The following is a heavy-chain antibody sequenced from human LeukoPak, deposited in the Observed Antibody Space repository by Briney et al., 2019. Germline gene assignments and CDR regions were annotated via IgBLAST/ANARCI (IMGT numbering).Heavy chain of an antibody. Sequence: PGGSLRLSCAASGFTFSSYGMHWVRQAPGKGLEWVAVIWYDGSNKYYADSVKGRLTISRDNSKNTLYLQMNSLRAEDTAVYYCARAGGSIAVAGHDAFDIWGQGTMVTVSS. D-gene: IGHD6-19*01. CDR1: GFTFSSYG. V-gene: IGHV3-33*01. CDR3: ARAGGSIAVAGHDAFDI. J-gene: IGHJ3*02. CDR2: IWYDGSNK.